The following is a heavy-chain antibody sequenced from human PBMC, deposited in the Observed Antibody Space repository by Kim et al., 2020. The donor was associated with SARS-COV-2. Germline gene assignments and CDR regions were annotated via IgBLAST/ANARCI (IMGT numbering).Heavy chain of an antibody. Sequence: GGSLRLSCVXSGFTFSSYWMHWVRQAPGKGLVWVSRVNSDGSSTSYADSVKGRFTIYRDNARNKPFLQMNSLRAAETAVYYCASLSTGYVWGTFDYWGQG. D-gene: IGHD3-16*01. CDR3: ASLSTGYVWGTFDY. CDR2: VNSDGSST. V-gene: IGHV3-74*01. J-gene: IGHJ4*02. CDR1: GFTFSSYW.